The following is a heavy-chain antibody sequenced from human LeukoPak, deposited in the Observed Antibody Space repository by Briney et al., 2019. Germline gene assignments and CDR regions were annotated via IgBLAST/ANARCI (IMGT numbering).Heavy chain of an antibody. CDR1: GGSIDITNY. V-gene: IGHV4-4*02. J-gene: IGHJ1*01. CDR3: AREEYYYDSSGYYNEYFQH. CDR2: INDSGST. Sequence: SETLSLTCGVSGGSIDITNYWSWVRQAPGKGLEWIGEINDSGSTNYNPSLKSRVTISVDTSKNQFSLKLSSVTAADTAVYYCAREEYYYDSSGYYNEYFQHWGQGTLVTVSS. D-gene: IGHD3-22*01.